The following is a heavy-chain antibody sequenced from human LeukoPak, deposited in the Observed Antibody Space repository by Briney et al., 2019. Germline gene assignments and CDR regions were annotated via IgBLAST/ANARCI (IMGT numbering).Heavy chain of an antibody. D-gene: IGHD3-22*01. V-gene: IGHV3-21*01. CDR2: ISSSSSYI. Sequence: GGSLRLSCAASGFTFSSYSMNWVRQAPGKGAEWVSSISSSSSYIYYADSVKGRFTISRDNAKNSLYLQMNSLRAEDTAVYYCARDQYYYDSSGYGNWGQGTLVTVSS. J-gene: IGHJ4*02. CDR1: GFTFSSYS. CDR3: ARDQYYYDSSGYGN.